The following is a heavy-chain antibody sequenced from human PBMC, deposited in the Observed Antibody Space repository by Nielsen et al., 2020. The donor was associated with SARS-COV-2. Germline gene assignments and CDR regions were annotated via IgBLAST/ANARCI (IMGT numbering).Heavy chain of an antibody. CDR2: IIPVFGTA. CDR3: ATAGWDFWSGYDY. V-gene: IGHV1-69*13. CDR1: GGTFSSFA. D-gene: IGHD3-3*01. J-gene: IGHJ4*02. Sequence: SVKVSCKASGGTFSSFAISWVRQAPGQGLEWMGGIIPVFGTANYAQKFQSRVTITADESTSTGYMELSSLRSEDTAVYYCATAGWDFWSGYDYWGQGTLVTVSS.